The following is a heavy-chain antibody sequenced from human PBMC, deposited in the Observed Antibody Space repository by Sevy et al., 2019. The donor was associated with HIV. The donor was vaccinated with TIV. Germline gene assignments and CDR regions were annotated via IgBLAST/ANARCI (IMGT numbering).Heavy chain of an antibody. D-gene: IGHD4-17*01. CDR3: ARHYRDYGSTVRNNWFDP. J-gene: IGHJ5*02. CDR1: GGSISSSGYY. V-gene: IGHV4-39*01. Sequence: SETLSLTCTVSGGSISSSGYYWGWIRQPPGKGLEWIGSIYYSWSTYYYPSLKSRVTISVDTSKNQFSLKLSSVTAADTAVYFRARHYRDYGSTVRNNWFDPWGQGTLVTVSS. CDR2: IYYSWST.